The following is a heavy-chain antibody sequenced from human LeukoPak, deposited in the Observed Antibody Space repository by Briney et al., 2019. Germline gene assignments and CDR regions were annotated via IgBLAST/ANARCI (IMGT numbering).Heavy chain of an antibody. CDR1: GYTFTSYD. CDR2: MNPNSGNT. V-gene: IGHV1-8*01. CDR3: AATIAAAGNQWDFDY. D-gene: IGHD6-13*01. J-gene: IGHJ4*02. Sequence: GASVTVSCKASGYTFTSYDINWVRQATGQGLEWMGWMNPNSGNTGYAQKFQGRVTMTRNTSISTAYMELSSLRSEDTAAYYCAATIAAAGNQWDFDYWGQGTLVTVSS.